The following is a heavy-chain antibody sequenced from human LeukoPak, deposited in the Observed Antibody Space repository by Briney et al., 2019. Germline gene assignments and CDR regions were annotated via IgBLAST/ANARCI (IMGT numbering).Heavy chain of an antibody. J-gene: IGHJ4*02. CDR3: ARQDGYRVPRGY. V-gene: IGHV4-39*01. D-gene: IGHD5/OR15-5a*01. CDR1: GGSISSSSYY. Sequence: SETLSLTCTVSGGSISSSSYYWGWVRHPPGEGLGWIGAIYYRGNTYYNPSLKSRVTMSVDTSKNQFSLKVTSVTAADTAVYYCARQDGYRVPRGYWGQGTLVTVSS. CDR2: IYYRGNT.